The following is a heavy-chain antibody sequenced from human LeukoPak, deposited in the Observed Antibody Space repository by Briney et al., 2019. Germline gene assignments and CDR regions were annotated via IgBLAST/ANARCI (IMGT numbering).Heavy chain of an antibody. V-gene: IGHV4-39*01. CDR2: IYHSGRT. CDR1: GGSISSSSYY. CDR3: ARLYLPATRFDY. J-gene: IGHJ4*02. D-gene: IGHD5-24*01. Sequence: SETLSLTCTVSGGSISSSSYYWGWIRQPPGKGLEWIGSIYHSGRTFYNPSLKSRVTIVDTSKNQFSLKLTSVTAADTAVYYCARLYLPATRFDYWGQGTLVTVSS.